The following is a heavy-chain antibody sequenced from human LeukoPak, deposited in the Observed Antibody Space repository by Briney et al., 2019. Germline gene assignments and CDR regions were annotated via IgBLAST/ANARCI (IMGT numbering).Heavy chain of an antibody. D-gene: IGHD3-3*01. J-gene: IGHJ4*02. CDR1: GFTFSSYW. Sequence: PGGSLRLSCAASGFTFSSYWMSWVRQAPGKGLEWVANIKQDGSEKYYVDSVKGRFTISRDNAKNSLYLQMNSLRAEDTAVYYCARGGVVIRQEFDYWGQGTLVTVSS. V-gene: IGHV3-7*01. CDR3: ARGGVVIRQEFDY. CDR2: IKQDGSEK.